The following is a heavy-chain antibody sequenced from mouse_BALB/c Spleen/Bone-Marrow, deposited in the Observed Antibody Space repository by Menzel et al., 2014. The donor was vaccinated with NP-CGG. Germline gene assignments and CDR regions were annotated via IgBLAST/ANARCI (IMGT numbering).Heavy chain of an antibody. CDR2: INPSTGYT. J-gene: IGHJ2*01. Sequence: VKLVESGAELAKPGASVKMSCKASGYTFTTYWMHWIKQRPGQGLEWIGYINPSTGYTEYNQKFKDKATLTADKSSSTAYMQLSSLTSEDSAVYYCARRGYYGTNYDFDFWGQGTTLTVSS. CDR1: GYTFTTYW. CDR3: ARRGYYGTNYDFDF. D-gene: IGHD1-1*01. V-gene: IGHV1-7*01.